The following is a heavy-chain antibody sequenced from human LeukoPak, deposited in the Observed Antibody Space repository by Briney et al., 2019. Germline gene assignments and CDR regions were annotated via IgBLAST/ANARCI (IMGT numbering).Heavy chain of an antibody. D-gene: IGHD6-6*01. CDR2: ISSSSSYI. CDR1: GFTFSSYS. J-gene: IGHJ5*02. CDR3: ARAPYSSSSGGDWFDP. V-gene: IGHV3-21*01. Sequence: GGSLRLSCAASGFTFSSYSMNWVRQAPGKGLEWVSSISSSSSYIYYADSVKGRFTISRDNAKNSLYLQMNSLRAEDTAVYYCARAPYSSSSGGDWFDPWGQGTLVTVSS.